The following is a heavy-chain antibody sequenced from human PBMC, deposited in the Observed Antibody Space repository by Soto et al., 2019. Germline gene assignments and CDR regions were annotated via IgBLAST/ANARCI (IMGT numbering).Heavy chain of an antibody. V-gene: IGHV6-1*01. CDR2: TYYRSRWYN. D-gene: IGHD3-16*01. J-gene: IGHJ4*03. Sequence: SLDYAIFGDSVSGNSAAWYWIRPSPSRGLQWLGRTYYRSRWYNDYAVSVKSRITVTLDTSKNQFSLHLNSVTPEDTAVYYCAREVPYYVRINSYLDYW. CDR1: GDSVSGNSAA. CDR3: AREVPYYVRINSYLDY.